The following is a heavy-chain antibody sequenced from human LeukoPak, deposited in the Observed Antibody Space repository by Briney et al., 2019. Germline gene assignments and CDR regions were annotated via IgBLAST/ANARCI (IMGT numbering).Heavy chain of an antibody. CDR3: AEGWSSSSSFDY. D-gene: IGHD6-6*01. V-gene: IGHV1-69*05. CDR2: IIPIFGTA. J-gene: IGHJ4*02. Sequence: SVKISCKASGGTFSSYAISWVRQAPGHGLEWMGRIIPIFGTANYAQKFQDRVTITTDESTSTAYMELSSLRSEDTAVYYCAEGWSSSSSFDYWGQGTLVTVSS. CDR1: GGTFSSYA.